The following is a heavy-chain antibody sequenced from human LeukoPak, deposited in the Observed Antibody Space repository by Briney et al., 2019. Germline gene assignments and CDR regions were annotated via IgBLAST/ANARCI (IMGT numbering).Heavy chain of an antibody. CDR1: GFTFSSYG. CDR3: AKVLEKEMATNTYYYYGMDV. D-gene: IGHD5-24*01. CDR2: ISYDGSNK. J-gene: IGHJ6*02. Sequence: KPGGSLRLSCAASGFTFSSYGMHWVRQAPGKGLEWVAVISYDGSNKYYADSVKGRFTISRDNSKNTLYLQMNSLRAEDTAVYYCAKVLEKEMATNTYYYYGMDVWSQGTTVTVSS. V-gene: IGHV3-30*18.